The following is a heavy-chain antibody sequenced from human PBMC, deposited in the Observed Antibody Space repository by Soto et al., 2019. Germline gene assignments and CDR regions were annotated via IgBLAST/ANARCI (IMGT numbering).Heavy chain of an antibody. CDR2: IYYSGST. CDR3: ASPAYSGSYRGHYFDY. J-gene: IGHJ4*02. CDR1: GGSISSSSYY. Sequence: QLQLQESGPGLVKPSETLSLTCTVSGGSISSSSYYWGWIRQPPGKGLEWIGSIYYSGSTYYNPSLKSGVTISVDTSKNHFSLRRSSVTAADTAVYYCASPAYSGSYRGHYFDYWGQGTLVTVSS. D-gene: IGHD1-26*01. V-gene: IGHV4-39*01.